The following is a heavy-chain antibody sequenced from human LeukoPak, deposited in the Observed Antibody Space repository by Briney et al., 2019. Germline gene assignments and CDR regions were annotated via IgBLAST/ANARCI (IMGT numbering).Heavy chain of an antibody. CDR3: ARGQYYGSGSCYLSLPFDY. D-gene: IGHD3-10*01. CDR2: IIPILGIA. Sequence: GASVKVSCKASGYTFTSYGISWVRQAPGQGLEWMGRIIPILGIANYAQKFQGRVTITADKSTSTAYMELSSLRSEDTAVYYCARGQYYGSGSCYLSLPFDYWGQGTLVTVSS. V-gene: IGHV1-69*04. J-gene: IGHJ4*02. CDR1: GYTFTSYG.